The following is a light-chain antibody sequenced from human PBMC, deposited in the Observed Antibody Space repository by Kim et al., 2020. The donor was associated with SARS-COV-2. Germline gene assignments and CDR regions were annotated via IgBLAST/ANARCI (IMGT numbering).Light chain of an antibody. CDR2: DAS. CDR3: QERSNWPPIT. Sequence: IVLTQSPGTLSLSPGERATLSCRASQSVSTFLAWYQQKPGQAPRLLIYDASNRATGIPARFSGSGSGTDFTPTISSLEPEDFGIYYCQERSNWPPITFGQGTRLEIK. J-gene: IGKJ5*01. V-gene: IGKV3-11*01. CDR1: QSVSTF.